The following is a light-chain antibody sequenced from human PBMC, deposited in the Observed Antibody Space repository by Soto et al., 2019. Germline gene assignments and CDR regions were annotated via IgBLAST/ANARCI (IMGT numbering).Light chain of an antibody. CDR1: RTVFSSSTSKNY. Sequence: DIVMTQSPDSLAVSLGEGATISCKSSRTVFSSSTSKNYLAWYQHKRGKPPKLLISWAFTRASGVPERFSGSGSATDFTLTLTSLQAEDVAVYYCQQFYSGPNTFGQGTKLEIK. V-gene: IGKV4-1*01. J-gene: IGKJ2*01. CDR2: WAF. CDR3: QQFYSGPNT.